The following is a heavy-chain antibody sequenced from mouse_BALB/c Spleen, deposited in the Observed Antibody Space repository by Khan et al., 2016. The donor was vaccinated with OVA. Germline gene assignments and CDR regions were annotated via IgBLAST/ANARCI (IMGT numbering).Heavy chain of an antibody. CDR1: GYSFTTYY. D-gene: IGHD2-2*01. V-gene: IGHV1S135*01. CDR3: TRHGYVAWFTY. CDR2: IDPFSGIT. J-gene: IGHJ3*01. Sequence: VQLKESGPELMKPEASVRISCKASGYSFTTYYIHWLMQSHGKSLEWIGYIDPFSGITTFNQKFKGKATLSVDKSSSTAYIHLSNLTSEDSAVYYCTRHGYVAWFTYWGQGTLVTVSA.